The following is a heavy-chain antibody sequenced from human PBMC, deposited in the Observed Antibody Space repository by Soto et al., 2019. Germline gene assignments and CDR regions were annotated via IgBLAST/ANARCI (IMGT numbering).Heavy chain of an antibody. D-gene: IGHD6-19*01. CDR2: ISSSGSTI. CDR1: GFTFSSYE. Sequence: EVQLVESGGGLVQPGGSLRLSCAASGFTFSSYEMNWVRQAPGKGLEWVSYISSSGSTIYYADSVKGRFTISRDNAKYLLYRQMNSLGAEEPAVYYCARGQYSSGGGYFDYWGQETLVTVSS. V-gene: IGHV3-48*03. J-gene: IGHJ4*02. CDR3: ARGQYSSGGGYFDY.